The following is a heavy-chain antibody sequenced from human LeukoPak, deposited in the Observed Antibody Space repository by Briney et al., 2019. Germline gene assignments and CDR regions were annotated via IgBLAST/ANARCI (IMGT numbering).Heavy chain of an antibody. J-gene: IGHJ3*02. D-gene: IGHD1-26*01. CDR1: RFTFSNYA. CDR2: ISSSSSYI. CDR3: ARWELLSAFDI. V-gene: IGHV3-21*01. Sequence: PGGSLRLSCGASRFTFSNYAMTWVRQAPGKGLEWVSSISSSSSYIYYADSVKGRFTISRDNAKNSLYLQMNSLRAEDTAVYYCARWELLSAFDIWGQGTMVTVSS.